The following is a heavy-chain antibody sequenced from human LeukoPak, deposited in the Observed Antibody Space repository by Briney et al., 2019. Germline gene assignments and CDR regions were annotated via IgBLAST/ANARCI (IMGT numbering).Heavy chain of an antibody. V-gene: IGHV1-46*01. CDR2: INPSGGST. Sequence: ASVKVSCKASGYTFTSYYMHWVRQAPGQGLEWMGIINPSGGSTSYAQKFQGRVTMTRDTSTSTVYMELSSLRSEDTAVYYCARGPYDYYDSSGDHEDYWGQGTLVTVSS. CDR3: ARGPYDYYDSSGDHEDY. J-gene: IGHJ4*02. CDR1: GYTFTSYY. D-gene: IGHD3-22*01.